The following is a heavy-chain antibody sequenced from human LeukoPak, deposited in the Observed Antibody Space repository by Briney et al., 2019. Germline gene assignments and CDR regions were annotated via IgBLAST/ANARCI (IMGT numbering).Heavy chain of an antibody. Sequence: SETLSLTCSVSGGSIGSYYWSWIRQPAGKGLEWIGRIYTSGSTNYNPSLKSRVTMSVDTPKNQFSLKLSSVTAADTAVYYCARARRGFGVVISAFDIWGQGTMVTVSS. J-gene: IGHJ3*02. CDR2: IYTSGST. V-gene: IGHV4-4*07. CDR3: ARARRGFGVVISAFDI. CDR1: GGSIGSYY. D-gene: IGHD3-3*01.